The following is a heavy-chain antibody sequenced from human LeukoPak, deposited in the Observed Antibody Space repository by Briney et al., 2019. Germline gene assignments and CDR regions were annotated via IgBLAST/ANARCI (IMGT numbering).Heavy chain of an antibody. CDR3: ARDRSGYCSSTSCYRVQMDV. J-gene: IGHJ6*04. CDR1: GFSFSSYE. V-gene: IGHV3-48*03. CDR2: ISYSGSTY. Sequence: GESLCLSCAASGFSFSSYELNWVRRAPGKRLEWVSYISYSGSTYYYPSFVKSRFTISRDTAKNSLYLKLNSLRVEDTAVYYCARDRSGYCSSTSCYRVQMDVWGKGTTVTVSS. D-gene: IGHD2-2*01.